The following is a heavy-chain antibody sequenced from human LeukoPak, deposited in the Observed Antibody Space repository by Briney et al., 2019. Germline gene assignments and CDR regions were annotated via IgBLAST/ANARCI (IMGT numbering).Heavy chain of an antibody. V-gene: IGHV1-2*02. Sequence: ASVKVSCKAPGYTFTGYYMHWVRQAPGQGLEWMGWINPNSGGTNYAQKIQGRVTMTRDTSISTAYMELSRLRSDDKAVYYCARPLAYDILTGYHPYYFDYWGQGTLVTVSS. CDR1: GYTFTGYY. D-gene: IGHD3-9*01. J-gene: IGHJ4*02. CDR2: INPNSGGT. CDR3: ARPLAYDILTGYHPYYFDY.